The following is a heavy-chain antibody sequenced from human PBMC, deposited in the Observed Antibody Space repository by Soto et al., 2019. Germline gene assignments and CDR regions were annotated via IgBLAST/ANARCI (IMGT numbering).Heavy chain of an antibody. CDR1: GGSISSGGYS. CDR2: IYHSGST. Sequence: QPQLQESGSGLVKPSQTLSLTCAVSGGSISSGGYSWSWIRQPPGKGLEWIGYIYHSGSTYYNPSLKSRVTVSVARSKNQFSLKLSSVTAAATAVYYCARGPPNTYWGQGTLVTVSS. D-gene: IGHD2-8*01. V-gene: IGHV4-30-2*01. CDR3: ARGPPNTY. J-gene: IGHJ4*02.